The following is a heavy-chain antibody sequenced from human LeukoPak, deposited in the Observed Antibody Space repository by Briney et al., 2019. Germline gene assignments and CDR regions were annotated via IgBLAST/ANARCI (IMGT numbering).Heavy chain of an antibody. J-gene: IGHJ6*03. CDR2: INHSGST. D-gene: IGHD3-10*01. CDR1: VGSFSGYY. Sequence: SETLSLTCAVYVGSFSGYYWSWIRQPPGKGLEWIGEINHSGSTNYNSSLKSRVTISVDTSKNQFSLKLSSVTAADTAVYYCARGYYGSGSNCCHMDVWAKGPRSPSP. V-gene: IGHV4-34*01. CDR3: ARGYYGSGSNCCHMDV.